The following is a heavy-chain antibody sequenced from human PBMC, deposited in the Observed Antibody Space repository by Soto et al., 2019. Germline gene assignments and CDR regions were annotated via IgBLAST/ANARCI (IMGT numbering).Heavy chain of an antibody. CDR2: IFYSGST. CDR3: ARARGARYFDY. J-gene: IGHJ4*02. Sequence: PSETLSLTCTVSGGSISNYYWGWVRQPPGKGLEWIGYIFYSGSTKYNPSLKSRATISIDTSKNQFSLKLSSVTAADTAVYYCARARGARYFDYWGQGTLVTVSS. D-gene: IGHD2-15*01. CDR1: GGSISNYY. V-gene: IGHV4-59*08.